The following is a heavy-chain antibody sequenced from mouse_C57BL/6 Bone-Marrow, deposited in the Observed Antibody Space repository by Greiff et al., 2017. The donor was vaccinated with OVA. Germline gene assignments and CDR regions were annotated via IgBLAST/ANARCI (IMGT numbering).Heavy chain of an antibody. J-gene: IGHJ3*01. Sequence: VKVVESGPGLVAPSQSLSITCTVSGFSLTSYGVSWVRQPPGKGLEWLGVIWGDGSTNYHSALISRLSISKDNSKSQVFLRLNSLQTDDTASYYCAKDDYDDWFAYWGQGTLVTVSA. CDR1: GFSLTSYG. V-gene: IGHV2-3*01. CDR3: AKDDYDDWFAY. CDR2: IWGDGST. D-gene: IGHD2-4*01.